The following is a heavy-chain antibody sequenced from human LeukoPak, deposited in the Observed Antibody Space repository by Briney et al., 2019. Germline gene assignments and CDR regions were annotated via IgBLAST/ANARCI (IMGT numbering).Heavy chain of an antibody. Sequence: ASVKVSCXASGGTFSSYAISWVRQAPGQGLEWMAWISAYNGNTNYAQKLQGRVTMTTDTSTSTAYMELRSLRSDDTAVYYCARDCSGGSCDVDYWGQGTLVTVSS. J-gene: IGHJ4*02. D-gene: IGHD2-15*01. CDR2: ISAYNGNT. CDR1: GGTFSSYA. CDR3: ARDCSGGSCDVDY. V-gene: IGHV1-18*01.